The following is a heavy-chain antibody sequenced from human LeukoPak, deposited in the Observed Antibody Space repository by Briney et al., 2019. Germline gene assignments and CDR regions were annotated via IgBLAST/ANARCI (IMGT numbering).Heavy chain of an antibody. CDR3: ARDLIGGTYYYYYYGVDV. Sequence: GGSLRLSCAASGFTFSSYGMHWVRQAPGKGLEWVAVIWYDGSNKYYADSAKGRFTISRDNSKNTLYLQMNSLRAEDTAVYYCARDLIGGTYYYYYYGVDVWGQGTTVTVSS. CDR2: IWYDGSNK. V-gene: IGHV3-33*01. D-gene: IGHD3-16*01. CDR1: GFTFSSYG. J-gene: IGHJ6*02.